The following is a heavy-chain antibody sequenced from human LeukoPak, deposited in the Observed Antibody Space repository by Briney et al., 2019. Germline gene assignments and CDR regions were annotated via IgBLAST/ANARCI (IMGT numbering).Heavy chain of an antibody. V-gene: IGHV5-51*01. J-gene: IGHJ4*02. Sequence: GESLQISCRGSGYIFNTYWIGGVRQLPGKGLEWMGIIYAGDSDARYSPSFQGQVTMSVAKSINTAYLQWSRLKASDTAMYYCARRRGSSDSACPPDYWGQGTLVTVSS. CDR1: GYIFNTYW. CDR2: IYAGDSDA. D-gene: IGHD3-22*01. CDR3: ARRRGSSDSACPPDY.